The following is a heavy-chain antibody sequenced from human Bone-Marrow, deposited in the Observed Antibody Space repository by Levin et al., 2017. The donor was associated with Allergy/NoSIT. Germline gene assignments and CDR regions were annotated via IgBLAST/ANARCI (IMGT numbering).Heavy chain of an antibody. Sequence: LSLTCAGSGFFFNSYALNWVRQAPGKGLEWVSGISASGGTTYYADSVKGRFTISRDKSKNMIYLQMNSLRAEDTALYYCTKGVTAAGTSSLAFDYWGQGTLVTVSS. CDR2: ISASGGTT. D-gene: IGHD6-13*01. J-gene: IGHJ4*02. V-gene: IGHV3-23*01. CDR3: TKGVTAAGTSSLAFDY. CDR1: GFFFNSYA.